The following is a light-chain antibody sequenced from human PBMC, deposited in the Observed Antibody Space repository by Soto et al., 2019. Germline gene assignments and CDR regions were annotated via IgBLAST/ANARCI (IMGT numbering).Light chain of an antibody. CDR1: HGSISY. Sequence: DILMSQTPCSLSASLGDRVTNTCRAKHGSISYLNWYQQKPGKAPKLLIYAASCWQSGVPARFSGSGSGTEFSLTISSLQPEDFATYYCQQSYNTPLTFGGGTKVDIK. V-gene: IGKV1-39*01. J-gene: IGKJ4*01. CDR3: QQSYNTPLT. CDR2: AAS.